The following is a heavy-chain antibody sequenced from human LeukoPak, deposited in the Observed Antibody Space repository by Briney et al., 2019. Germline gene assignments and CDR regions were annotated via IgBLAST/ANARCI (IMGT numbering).Heavy chain of an antibody. CDR3: ARRGSSWPYWFDP. V-gene: IGHV4-61*02. D-gene: IGHD6-13*01. J-gene: IGHJ5*02. CDR2: IYTRSGNT. CDR1: GDSISSTSYY. Sequence: SETLSLTCTVSGDSISSTSYYWTWIRQPAGKALEWVGRIYTRSGNTNYNPSLKSRVTISMDTSKNHISLRLSSVTAADTAVYYCARRGSSWPYWFDPWGQGTLVTVSS.